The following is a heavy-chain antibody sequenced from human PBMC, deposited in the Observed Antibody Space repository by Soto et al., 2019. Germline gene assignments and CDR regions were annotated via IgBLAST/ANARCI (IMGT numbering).Heavy chain of an antibody. CDR3: ARIRGPRITIFGVVNGMDV. CDR2: IYSGGST. Sequence: PGGSLRLSCAASGFTVSSNYMSWVRQAPGKGLEWVSVIYSGGSTYYADSVKGRFTISRDNSKNTLYLQMNSLRAEDTAVYYCARIRGPRITIFGVVNGMDVWGQGTTVTVSS. J-gene: IGHJ6*02. D-gene: IGHD3-3*01. V-gene: IGHV3-66*01. CDR1: GFTVSSNY.